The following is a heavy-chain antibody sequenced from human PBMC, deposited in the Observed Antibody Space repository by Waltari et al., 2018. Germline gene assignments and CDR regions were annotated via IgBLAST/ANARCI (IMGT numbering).Heavy chain of an antibody. V-gene: IGHV3-74*01. J-gene: IGHJ4*02. CDR3: TRDLYRGSDH. CDR1: GFSFSAYW. Sequence: EVQLVESGGGLVQPGGSLRLSCAASGFSFSAYWMHWVRQSPGKGLEWVSRIDENGISITYVDSVQCRFTTSRDNAKNTLYLQMNSLRAEDSAVYYCTRDLYRGSDHWGRGTLVSVSS. D-gene: IGHD3-10*01. CDR2: IDENGISI.